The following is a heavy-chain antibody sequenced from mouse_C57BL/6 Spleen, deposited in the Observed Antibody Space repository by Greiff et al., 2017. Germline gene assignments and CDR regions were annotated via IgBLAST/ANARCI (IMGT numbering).Heavy chain of an antibody. CDR1: GYSFTEDT. CDR3: ARHETYYGNFYAMDY. D-gene: IGHD2-10*01. J-gene: IGHJ4*01. V-gene: IGHV1-62-2*01. CDR2: FYPGSGSS. Sequence: QVQLKQSGAVLVKPGATVTLSCKASGYSFTEDTIPWGQQRSGQGLEWIGWFYPGSGSSKYNEKFKDKASLTTDKSSSTVYMELSRLTSEDSAVYFCARHETYYGNFYAMDYWGQGTSVTVSS.